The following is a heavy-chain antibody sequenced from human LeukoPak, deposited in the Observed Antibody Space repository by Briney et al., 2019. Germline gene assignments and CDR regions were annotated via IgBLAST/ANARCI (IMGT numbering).Heavy chain of an antibody. CDR3: ATAPLSYYYDSSGHYNWFDP. J-gene: IGHJ5*02. D-gene: IGHD3-22*01. CDR2: FDPEDGET. CDR1: GYTLTELS. V-gene: IGHV1-24*01. Sequence: ASVKVSCKVSGYTLTELSMHWVRQAPGKGLEWMGGFDPEDGETIYAQKFQGRVTVTEDTSTDTAYMELSSLRSEDTAVYYCATAPLSYYYDSSGHYNWFDPWGQGTLVTVSS.